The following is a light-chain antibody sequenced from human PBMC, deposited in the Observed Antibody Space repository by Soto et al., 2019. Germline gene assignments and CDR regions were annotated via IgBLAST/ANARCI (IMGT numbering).Light chain of an antibody. V-gene: IGKV3-11*01. J-gene: IGKJ2*03. Sequence: EIVLTHSPSTLSLSRGERGTLSCRASQSPDHLLAWYQKRPGPRRRLLLYDASPSPTGIPARFSGSGSGTTFTLPIRSLEPEDFAVYYCHHRHSWPYSFGQGTKVDIK. CDR2: DAS. CDR1: QSPDHL. CDR3: HHRHSWPYS.